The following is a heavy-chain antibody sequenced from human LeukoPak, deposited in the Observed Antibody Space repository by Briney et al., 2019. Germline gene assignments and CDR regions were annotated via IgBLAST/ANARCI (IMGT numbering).Heavy chain of an antibody. V-gene: IGHV1-2*02. CDR2: INPNSGGT. J-gene: IGHJ4*02. Sequence: PWASVNVSCKASGYTFTGYYMHWVRQAPGQGLEWMGWINPNSGGTNYAQKFQGRVTITRDTSISTAYMELSRLRSDDTAVYYCARDRGDSSGYSPYWGQGTLVTVSS. D-gene: IGHD3-22*01. CDR3: ARDRGDSSGYSPY. CDR1: GYTFTGYY.